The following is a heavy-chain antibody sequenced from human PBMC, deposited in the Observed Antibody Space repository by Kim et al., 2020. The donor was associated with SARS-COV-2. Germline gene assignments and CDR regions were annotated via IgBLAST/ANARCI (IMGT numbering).Heavy chain of an antibody. V-gene: IGHV3-23*03. CDR3: AKGFDGDYYDSSGPLFDY. J-gene: IGHJ4*02. D-gene: IGHD3-22*01. CDR2: IYSGGSST. Sequence: GGSLRLSCAASGFTFSSYAMSWVRQAPGKGLEWVSVIYSGGSSTYYADSVKGRFTISRDNSKNTLYLQMNSLRAEDTAVYYCAKGFDGDYYDSSGPLFDYWGQGTLVTVSS. CDR1: GFTFSSYA.